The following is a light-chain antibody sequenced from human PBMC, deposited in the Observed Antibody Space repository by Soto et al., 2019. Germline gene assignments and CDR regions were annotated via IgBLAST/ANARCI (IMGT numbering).Light chain of an antibody. CDR2: GAS. V-gene: IGKV3-20*01. CDR1: QSVKTTY. J-gene: IGKJ2*01. CDR3: QHYCCSPANT. Sequence: ELVLTQSPGTLSLSPGERATLSCRASQSVKTTYLAWYQKKPGQAPRLLIYGASSRATGIPDRFSGSGSGTDFTLTISRLEAEDFAVYYCQHYCCSPANTFGQGTKLEIK.